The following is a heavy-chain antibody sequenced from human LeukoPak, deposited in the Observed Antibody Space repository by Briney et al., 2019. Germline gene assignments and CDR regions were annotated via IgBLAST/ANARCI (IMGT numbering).Heavy chain of an antibody. D-gene: IGHD6-6*01. CDR2: INHSGST. Sequence: SETLSLTCAVYGGSFSGYYWSWIRQPPGKGLEWIGEINHSGSTYYNPSLKSRVTISVDTSKNQFSLKLSSVTAADTAVYYCAGGNIAARVFDYWGQGTLVTVSS. CDR1: GGSFSGYY. J-gene: IGHJ4*02. CDR3: AGGNIAARVFDY. V-gene: IGHV4-34*01.